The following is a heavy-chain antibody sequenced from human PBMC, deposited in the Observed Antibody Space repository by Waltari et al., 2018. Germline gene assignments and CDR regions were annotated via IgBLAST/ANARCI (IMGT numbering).Heavy chain of an antibody. D-gene: IGHD3-10*01. V-gene: IGHV4-34*01. J-gene: IGHJ6*03. CDR1: GGSFSGYY. CDR3: ARNYYGSGSSPTYYYMDV. Sequence: QVQLQQWGAGLLKPSETLSLTCAVYGGSFSGYYWSWIRQPPGKGLEWIGEINHSGSTNSNPALNIRVTISVDTSKNQFSLKLSSVTAADTAVYYCARNYYGSGSSPTYYYMDVWGKGTTVTVSS. CDR2: INHSGST.